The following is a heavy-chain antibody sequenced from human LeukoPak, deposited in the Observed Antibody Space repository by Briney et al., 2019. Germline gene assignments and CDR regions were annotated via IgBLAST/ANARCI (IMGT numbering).Heavy chain of an antibody. V-gene: IGHV3-23*01. J-gene: IGHJ4*02. CDR2: ISGSGGNT. D-gene: IGHD2-2*01. Sequence: GGSLRLSCAASGFTVSSNYMTWVRQAPGKGLEWVSAISGSGGNTYYADSVKGRFTISRDNSKNTLYLQMNSLRAEDTALYYCAKSGRYCSSTSCFYWGQGTLVTVSS. CDR1: GFTVSSNY. CDR3: AKSGRYCSSTSCFY.